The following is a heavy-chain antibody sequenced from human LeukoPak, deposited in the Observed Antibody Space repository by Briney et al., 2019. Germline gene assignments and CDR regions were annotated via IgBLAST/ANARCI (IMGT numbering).Heavy chain of an antibody. CDR2: ISSVSSTI. D-gene: IGHD3-10*01. CDR3: ASTIWLGELSYSYYYGMDV. V-gene: IGHV3-48*02. Sequence: GGSLRLSCAASGFTFSSYSMSWVRQAPGKGLEWGSYISSVSSTIYYADSVKGRFTISRDNSKNTLYLQMNSLRDEARDVYSCASTIWLGELSYSYYYGMDVCGQGTTVTVSS. CDR1: GFTFSSYS. J-gene: IGHJ6*02.